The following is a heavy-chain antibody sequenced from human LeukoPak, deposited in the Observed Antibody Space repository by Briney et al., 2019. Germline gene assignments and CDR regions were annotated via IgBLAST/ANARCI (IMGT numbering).Heavy chain of an antibody. J-gene: IGHJ4*02. CDR2: VRYDGSNK. CDR1: GFTFSSHG. CDR3: ARTGGRDGYGFDY. Sequence: GGPLRLSCAAPGFTFSSHGMHWVRQTPGKGRNWVAAVRYDGSNKYYADSVKARLTISRDNSKNTLYLQMNSLRAEDTAVYYCARTGGRDGYGFDYWGQGTLVTVSP. V-gene: IGHV3-33*01. D-gene: IGHD5-24*01.